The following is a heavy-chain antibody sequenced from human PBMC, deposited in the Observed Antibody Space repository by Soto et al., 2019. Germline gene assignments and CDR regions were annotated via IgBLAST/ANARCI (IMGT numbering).Heavy chain of an antibody. V-gene: IGHV3-48*01. Sequence: EMQLVESAGGLVQPGGSLRLSCTTSGFDFSTYSMDWFLQAPGKGLEWVTYIEYRTTIMHYADSVKGRFSISRDNAKKSLYLQMNSLRTQDSAIYYCARHTELTWEGDYYYYYMDVWGKGATVTVSS. CDR3: ARHTELTWEGDYYYYYMDV. D-gene: IGHD1-26*01. CDR2: IEYRTTIM. CDR1: GFDFSTYS. J-gene: IGHJ6*03.